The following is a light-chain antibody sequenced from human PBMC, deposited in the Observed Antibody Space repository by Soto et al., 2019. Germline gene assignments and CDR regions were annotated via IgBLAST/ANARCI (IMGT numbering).Light chain of an antibody. V-gene: IGKV3-20*01. CDR3: QQYASSPRT. CDR2: GAS. CDR1: QSFTTSQ. J-gene: IGKJ1*01. Sequence: EIVLTQYPGTLSLSPGDRATLFCRASQSFTTSQLAWYQQRPGQAPRVLIFGASRRATAIPDRFGGSGFGTDFTLTISMLEREDYALYYCQQYASSPRTVGEGTTVEI.